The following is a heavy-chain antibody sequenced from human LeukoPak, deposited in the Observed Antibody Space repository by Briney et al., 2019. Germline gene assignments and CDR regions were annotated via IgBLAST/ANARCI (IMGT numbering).Heavy chain of an antibody. CDR2: IYYSGST. D-gene: IGHD5-18*01. CDR1: GGSISSYY. J-gene: IGHJ6*02. Sequence: SETVSLTCTVSGGSISSYYWSWIRQPPGKGLEWIGYIYYSGSTNYNPSLKSRVTISVDTSKNQFSLKLSSVTAADTAVYYCARDPPGYSYGSDYYYGMDVWGQGTTVTVSS. V-gene: IGHV4-59*01. CDR3: ARDPPGYSYGSDYYYGMDV.